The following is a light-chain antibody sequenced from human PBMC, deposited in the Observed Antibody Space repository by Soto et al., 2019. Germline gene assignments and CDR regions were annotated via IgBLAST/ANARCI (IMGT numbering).Light chain of an antibody. J-gene: IGLJ2*01. CDR3: CSYAGSSTMI. CDR2: EVT. Sequence: QSALTQPASVSGSPGQSITISCTGTSGDVGSYDLVSWYQQPPGKAPKLMIYEVTKRPSGVSDRFSGSKSGNTASLTISGRQAEDEANDYCCSYAGSSTMIFGGGTKLTVL. V-gene: IGLV2-23*02. CDR1: SGDVGSYDL.